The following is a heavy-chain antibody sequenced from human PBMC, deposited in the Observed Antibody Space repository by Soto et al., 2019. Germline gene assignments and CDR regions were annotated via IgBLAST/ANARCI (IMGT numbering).Heavy chain of an antibody. CDR2: ISASGGST. CDR3: AKGQNSGTYRFYFDY. V-gene: IGHV3-23*01. D-gene: IGHD1-26*01. J-gene: IGHJ4*02. CDR1: GITLSSYA. Sequence: RLSCAASGITLSSYAMSWVRQAPGKGPEWVSGISASGGSTSYADSVKGRFTISRDNSKNTLYPQMNSLRADDTAVYHCAKGQNSGTYRFYFDYWGQGALVTVSS.